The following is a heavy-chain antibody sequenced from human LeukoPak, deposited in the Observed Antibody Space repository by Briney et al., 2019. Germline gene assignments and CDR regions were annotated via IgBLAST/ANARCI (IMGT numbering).Heavy chain of an antibody. CDR2: ISYDGSNK. J-gene: IGHJ4*02. Sequence: GRSLRLSCAASGFTFSSYGMHWVRQAPGKGLEWVAVISYDGSNKYYADSVKGRFTISRDNSKNTLYLQMNSLRAEDTAVYYCAKDQGYYGSGSCYNGDAYWGRGTLVTVSS. CDR1: GFTFSSYG. D-gene: IGHD3-10*01. CDR3: AKDQGYYGSGSCYNGDAY. V-gene: IGHV3-30*18.